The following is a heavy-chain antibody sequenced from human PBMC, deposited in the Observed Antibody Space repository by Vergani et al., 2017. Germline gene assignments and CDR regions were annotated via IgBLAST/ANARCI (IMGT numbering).Heavy chain of an antibody. V-gene: IGHV3-30*02. CDR2: IQKDGIYK. J-gene: IGHJ4*02. Sequence: QVQLVESGGGVVQPGESLRLSCAASGFPFSTYGMHWVRQSPGKVLECVAFIQKDGIYKFYADSVRGRFNISRDISKNTHYLEMNSLSAEDTALYHCVKDHPVFDEWGRGTLVSVS. CDR3: VKDHPVFDE. CDR1: GFPFSTYG.